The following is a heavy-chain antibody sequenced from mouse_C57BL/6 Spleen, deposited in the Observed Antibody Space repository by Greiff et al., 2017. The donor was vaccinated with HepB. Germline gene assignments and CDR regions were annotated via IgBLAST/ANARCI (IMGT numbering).Heavy chain of an antibody. Sequence: VQLQESGAELARPGASVKLSCKASGYTFTSYGISWVKQRTGQGLEWIGEIYPRSGNTYYNEKFKGKATMTADKSSSTAYMELRSLTSEDSAVYFCARCLPYGSSYDWYFDVWGTGTTVTVSS. D-gene: IGHD1-1*01. CDR1: GYTFTSYG. CDR3: ARCLPYGSSYDWYFDV. CDR2: IYPRSGNT. V-gene: IGHV1-81*01. J-gene: IGHJ1*03.